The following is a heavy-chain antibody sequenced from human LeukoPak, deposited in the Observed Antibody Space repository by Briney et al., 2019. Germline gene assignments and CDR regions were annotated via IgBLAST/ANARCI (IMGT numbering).Heavy chain of an antibody. J-gene: IGHJ4*02. CDR3: ARGGYYSYYFDY. V-gene: IGHV4-34*01. Sequence: SETLSLTCAVYGGSFSGYYGSWIRQPPGKGLEWIGEINHSGSTNYNPSLKSRVTISVDTSKNHFSLKLSSVTAAATAVYYCARGGYYSYYFDYWGQGTLVTVSS. CDR2: INHSGST. D-gene: IGHD2-21*01. CDR1: GGSFSGYY.